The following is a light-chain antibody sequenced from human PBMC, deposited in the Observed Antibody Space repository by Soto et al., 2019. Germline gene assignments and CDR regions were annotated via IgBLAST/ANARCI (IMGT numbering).Light chain of an antibody. V-gene: IGLV1-40*01. J-gene: IGLJ1*01. CDR2: GNS. CDR1: SSNIGAGYD. Sequence: QSVLTQPPSVSGAPGQRVTISCTGSSSNIGAGYDVHWYQQLPGTAPKLLIYGNSNRPSGVPDRFSGSKSGTSASLAITGLQAEDEADYYCAAWDDSLSGSYVFGTGTKVTV. CDR3: AAWDDSLSGSYV.